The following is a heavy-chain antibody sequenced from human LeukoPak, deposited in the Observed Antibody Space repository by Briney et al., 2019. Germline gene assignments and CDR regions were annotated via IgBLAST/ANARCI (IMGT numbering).Heavy chain of an antibody. D-gene: IGHD4-11*01. CDR2: IKQDGSEK. CDR1: GFTFSSYW. Sequence: PGGSLRLSCAASGFTFSSYWMSWVRQAPGKGLEWVANIKQDGSEKYYVDSVKGRFTISRENAKNSLYLQMNSLRAEDTAVYYCASHYSNPHIGPIYYFDYWGQGTLVTVSS. J-gene: IGHJ4*02. V-gene: IGHV3-7*01. CDR3: ASHYSNPHIGPIYYFDY.